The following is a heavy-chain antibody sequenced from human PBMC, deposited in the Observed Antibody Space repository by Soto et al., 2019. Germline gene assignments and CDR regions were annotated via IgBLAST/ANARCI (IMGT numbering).Heavy chain of an antibody. CDR2: ISYDGSHK. D-gene: IGHD1-1*01. J-gene: IGHJ4*02. CDR1: GFTFSSYG. CDR3: ARLSRVTVELDY. V-gene: IGHV3-30*03. Sequence: QVQLVESGGGVVQPGRSLRLSCAASGFTFSSYGMHWVRQAPGQGLEWVAVISYDGSHKYYADSVKGRFTISRDNSKNTLYLQMNSLRAEDTAVYDCARLSRVTVELDYWGQGTLVTVSS.